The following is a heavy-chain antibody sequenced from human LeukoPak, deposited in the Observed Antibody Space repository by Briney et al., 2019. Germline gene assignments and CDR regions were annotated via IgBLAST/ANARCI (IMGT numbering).Heavy chain of an antibody. Sequence: ASVKVSCKASGYSFSSHDISWVRQAPGQGLEWMGWISVHNGNTKYAQKFQGRVTMTTDTSTSTAYMELRSLKSDDTAVYYCARLVDTGSYYVLSYSLDYWGQGTLVTVSS. V-gene: IGHV1-18*01. J-gene: IGHJ4*02. CDR1: GYSFSSHD. CDR2: ISVHNGNT. CDR3: ARLVDTGSYYVLSYSLDY. D-gene: IGHD1-26*01.